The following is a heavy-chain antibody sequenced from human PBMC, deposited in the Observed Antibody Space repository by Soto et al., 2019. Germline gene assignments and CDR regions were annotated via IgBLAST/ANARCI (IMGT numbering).Heavy chain of an antibody. CDR3: AREDDYGYRYINYGLDV. D-gene: IGHD4-17*01. J-gene: IGHJ6*02. V-gene: IGHV3-30-3*01. Sequence: GGSLRLSCAASGFTFNIYALHWVRQAPGKGLEWVAVISFDGTKKYYSDSVKGRFTISRDNLKNTLYPQMNNLRVEDAALYFCAREDDYGYRYINYGLDVWGQGTTVTVPS. CDR2: ISFDGTKK. CDR1: GFTFNIYA.